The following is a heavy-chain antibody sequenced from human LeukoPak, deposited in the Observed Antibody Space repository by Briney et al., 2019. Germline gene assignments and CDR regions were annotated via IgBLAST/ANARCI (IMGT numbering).Heavy chain of an antibody. V-gene: IGHV1-2*02. J-gene: IGHJ5*02. D-gene: IGHD3-10*01. Sequence: ASVKVSCTASGYTFTGYYMHWVRQAPGQGLEWMGWINPNSGGTNYAQKFQGRVTMTRDTSISTAYMELSRLRSDDTAVYYCARPGSGSRNWFDPWGQGTLVTVSS. CDR1: GYTFTGYY. CDR3: ARPGSGSRNWFDP. CDR2: INPNSGGT.